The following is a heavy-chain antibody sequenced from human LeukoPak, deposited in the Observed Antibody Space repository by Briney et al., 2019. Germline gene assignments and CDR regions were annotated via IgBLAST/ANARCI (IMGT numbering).Heavy chain of an antibody. CDR3: ARAGGGRSYYFDY. Sequence: GGSLRLSCVASGFTVSSNYMSWVRPAPGTGLEWVSVIYSGGSTYDADSVNCRIPISRDNSKNTLYLQMRSLRAEDTAVYYCARAGGGRSYYFDYWGQGTLVTVSS. CDR2: IYSGGST. J-gene: IGHJ4*02. CDR1: GFTVSSNY. D-gene: IGHD1-26*01. V-gene: IGHV3-53*01.